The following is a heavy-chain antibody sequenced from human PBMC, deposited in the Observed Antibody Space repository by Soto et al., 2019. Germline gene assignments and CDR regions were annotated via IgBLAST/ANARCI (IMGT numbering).Heavy chain of an antibody. V-gene: IGHV3-23*01. D-gene: IGHD3-9*01. CDR3: ASWGTYYDILTGYYSGY. CDR1: GFTFSSYA. CDR2: ISSSGGST. Sequence: PGGSLRLSCAASGFTFSSYAMSWVRQAPGKGLERVSAISSSGGSTYYEDSVKGRFTISRDNSKNTLYLQMNSLRAEDTFVYYCASWGTYYDILTGYYSGYWGQGILVTVSS. J-gene: IGHJ4*02.